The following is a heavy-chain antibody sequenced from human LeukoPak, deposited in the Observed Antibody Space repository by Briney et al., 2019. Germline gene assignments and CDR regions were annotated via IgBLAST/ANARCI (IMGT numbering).Heavy chain of an antibody. CDR3: ARQGVVGATGFDY. J-gene: IGHJ4*02. CDR2: IHSSGST. Sequence: PSETLSLTCSVSGGSISSISYYWGWIRQPPGKGLEWIGNIHSSGSTYNNPSLKSRVIISVDTSKNQFSLKLTSVTAADTAVYYCARQGVVGATGFDYWGQGTLVTVSS. CDR1: GGSISSISYY. D-gene: IGHD1-26*01. V-gene: IGHV4-39*01.